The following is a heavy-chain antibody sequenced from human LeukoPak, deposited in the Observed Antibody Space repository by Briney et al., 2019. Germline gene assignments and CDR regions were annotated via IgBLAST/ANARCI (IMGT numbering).Heavy chain of an antibody. J-gene: IGHJ5*02. CDR3: ARYYYAYNWFDP. D-gene: IGHD2/OR15-2a*01. CDR1: GYSISSGYY. Sequence: SETLSLTCTVSGYSISSGYYWGWIRQPPGKGPEWIGSIYHSGSTYYNPSLKSRVTISVDTSKNQFSLKLSSVTAADTAVYFCARYYYAYNWFDPWGQGTLVTVSS. CDR2: IYHSGST. V-gene: IGHV4-38-2*02.